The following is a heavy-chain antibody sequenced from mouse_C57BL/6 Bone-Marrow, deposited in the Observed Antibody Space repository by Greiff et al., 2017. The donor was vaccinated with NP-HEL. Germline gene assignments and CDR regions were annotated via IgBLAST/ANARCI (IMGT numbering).Heavy chain of an antibody. J-gene: IGHJ1*03. Sequence: VQLQQSGTVLARPGASVKMSCKTSGYTFTSYWMHWVKQRPGQGLEWIGAIYPGNSDTSYNQKFKGKAKLTAVTSASTAYMELSSLTNEDSAVYYCTIYGYYVRWYFDVWGTGTTVTVSS. V-gene: IGHV1-5*01. D-gene: IGHD2-3*01. CDR3: TIYGYYVRWYFDV. CDR1: GYTFTSYW. CDR2: IYPGNSDT.